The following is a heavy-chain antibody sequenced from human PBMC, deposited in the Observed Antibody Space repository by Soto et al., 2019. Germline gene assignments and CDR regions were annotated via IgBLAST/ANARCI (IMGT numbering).Heavy chain of an antibody. V-gene: IGHV4-31*01. D-gene: IGHD2-8*01. J-gene: IGHJ5*02. Sequence: QVQLQESGPGLVKPSQTLSLTCTVSGGSLSSGCYYWSWIRQPPGKGLEGIGYIYYSGSTYYNPSLKLHGTISVDTSKTQFALKPSSVTAADTAVYYCAREAVGVADWFYPWGKGTLVTVSS. CDR3: AREAVGVADWFYP. CDR2: IYYSGST. CDR1: GGSLSSGCYY.